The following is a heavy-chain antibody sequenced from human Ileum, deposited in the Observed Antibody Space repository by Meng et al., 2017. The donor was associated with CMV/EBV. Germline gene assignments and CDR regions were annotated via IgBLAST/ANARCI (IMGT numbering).Heavy chain of an antibody. V-gene: IGHV4-4*07. CDR1: GDSTSGFF. CDR2: IYSSGST. CDR3: AKEQSIGIAVTGIFDF. J-gene: IGHJ4*02. Sequence: LQESGPGLVKPSEPLSLTCTVSGDSTSGFFWSWIRQPAGKGLEWIGRIYSSGSTFYNPSLESRVTMSIDTSKNQFSLRLASVTAADTAVYFCAKEQSIGIAVTGIFDFWGQGALVTVSS. D-gene: IGHD6-19*01.